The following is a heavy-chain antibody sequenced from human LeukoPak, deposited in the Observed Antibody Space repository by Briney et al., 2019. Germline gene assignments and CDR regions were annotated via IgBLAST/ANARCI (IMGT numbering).Heavy chain of an antibody. CDR1: GFTFTNAW. D-gene: IGHD3-9*01. V-gene: IGHV3-21*01. J-gene: IGHJ4*02. CDR2: ISSSSSHL. Sequence: GGSLRLSCAASGFTFTNAWMSWVRQAPGKGLEWVSSISSSSSHLYHADSVKGRFTISRDNAKNSLFLQMNSLRAEDTAVYYCARAPYDIMTGYSGYFDYWGQGTLVTVSS. CDR3: ARAPYDIMTGYSGYFDY.